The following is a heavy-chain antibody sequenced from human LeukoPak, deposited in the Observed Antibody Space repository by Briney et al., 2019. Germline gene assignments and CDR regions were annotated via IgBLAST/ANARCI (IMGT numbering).Heavy chain of an antibody. V-gene: IGHV3-21*01. D-gene: IGHD6-13*01. CDR1: GFTFSSYS. CDR2: ISSSSSYI. J-gene: IGHJ4*02. CDR3: ARGQRYSSSWYVGY. Sequence: PGGSLRLSCAASGFTFSSYSMNWVRQAPGKGLEWVSSISSSSSYIYYADSVKGRFTISRDNAKNSLYLQMNSQRAEDTAVYYCARGQRYSSSWYVGYWGQGTLVTVSS.